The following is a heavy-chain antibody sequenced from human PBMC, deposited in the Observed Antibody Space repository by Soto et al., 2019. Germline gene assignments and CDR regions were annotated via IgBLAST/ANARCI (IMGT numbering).Heavy chain of an antibody. Sequence: QVQLQESGPGLVKPSGTLSLTCAVSGGSISSSNWWSWVRQPPGKGLEWIGEIYHSGSTNYNPSLKSRVTISVDKSKNQFSLKLSSVTAADTAVYYCARVSPSDTEQTRKYYDFWSGYYRIFDYWGQGTLVTVSS. CDR3: ARVSPSDTEQTRKYYDFWSGYYRIFDY. CDR1: GGSISSSNW. CDR2: IYHSGST. D-gene: IGHD3-3*01. J-gene: IGHJ4*02. V-gene: IGHV4-4*02.